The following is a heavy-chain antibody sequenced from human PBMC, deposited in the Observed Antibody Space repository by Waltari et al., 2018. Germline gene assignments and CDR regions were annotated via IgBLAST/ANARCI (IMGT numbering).Heavy chain of an antibody. D-gene: IGHD6-19*01. Sequence: QAPGKGLEWVSGISWNSGSIGYADSVKGRFTISRDNAKNSLYLQMNSLRAEDTALYYCAKGSRGWLDAFDIWGQGTMVTVSS. CDR2: ISWNSGSI. V-gene: IGHV3-9*01. CDR3: AKGSRGWLDAFDI. J-gene: IGHJ3*02.